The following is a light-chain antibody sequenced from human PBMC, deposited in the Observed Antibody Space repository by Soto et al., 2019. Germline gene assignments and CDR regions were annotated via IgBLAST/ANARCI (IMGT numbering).Light chain of an antibody. CDR3: TSYTTSSTYV. V-gene: IGLV2-14*01. Sequence: QSVLTQPASVSGSPGQSITISCTGTSSDVGNDIYVFWFQQHPGKAPKLIISEVSNRPSGVSSRFSGSKSGNTASLTISGLQAEDEAHYYCTSYTTSSTYVFGTGTKVT. CDR1: SSDVGNDIY. CDR2: EVS. J-gene: IGLJ1*01.